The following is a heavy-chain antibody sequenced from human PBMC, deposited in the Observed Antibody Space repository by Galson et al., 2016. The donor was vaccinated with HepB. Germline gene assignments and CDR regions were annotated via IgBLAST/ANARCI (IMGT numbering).Heavy chain of an antibody. CDR3: ARQGRPRDFYTRDYQYYYGIDV. J-gene: IGHJ6*02. V-gene: IGHV1-3*01. D-gene: IGHD3/OR15-3a*01. CDR1: GYTFTSYS. CDR2: INGDYGKA. Sequence: SVKVSCKASGYTFTSYSLHWVRQAAGQRPEWMGGINGDYGKAEYSQKFQGRVTMTRDTSTNTAYMELRSLRSEDTAVYYCARQGRPRDFYTRDYQYYYGIDVWGQGTTVTVSS.